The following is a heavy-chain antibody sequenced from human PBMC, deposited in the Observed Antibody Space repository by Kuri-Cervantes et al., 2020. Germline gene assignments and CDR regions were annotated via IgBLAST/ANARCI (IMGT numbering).Heavy chain of an antibody. V-gene: IGHV1-2*04. J-gene: IGHJ4*02. CDR1: GYTFTDYS. CDR3: ARVSLDWQSNTYYLSYFDY. D-gene: IGHD3-22*01. CDR2: INPNTGDT. Sequence: ASVKVSCKASGYTFTDYSLHWVRQAPGQGLEWMGWINPNTGDTDYAQKFQGWVTMTRDTSVSTAYMELSSLRSEDTAVYYCARVSLDWQSNTYYLSYFDYWGQGTLVPSPQ.